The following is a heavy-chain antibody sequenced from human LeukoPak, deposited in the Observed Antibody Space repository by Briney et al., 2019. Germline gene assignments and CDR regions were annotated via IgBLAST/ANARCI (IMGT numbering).Heavy chain of an antibody. V-gene: IGHV1-8*01. D-gene: IGHD5-24*01. CDR1: GYTFTSYD. CDR2: MNPNSGNT. J-gene: IGHJ4*02. Sequence: ASVKVSCKASGYTFTSYDINWVRQATGQGLEWMGWMNPNSGNTGYAQKFQGRVTMTRNTSISTAYMELSSLRSEDTAVYYCARVKDGYNSFDYWGQGTLVTVSS. CDR3: ARVKDGYNSFDY.